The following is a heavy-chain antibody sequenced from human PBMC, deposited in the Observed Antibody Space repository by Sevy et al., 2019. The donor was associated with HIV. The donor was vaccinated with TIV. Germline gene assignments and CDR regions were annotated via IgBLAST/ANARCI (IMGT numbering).Heavy chain of an antibody. CDR2: IRSKTYGGTT. J-gene: IGHJ6*02. D-gene: IGHD3-16*01. CDR1: GFNFGDYP. Sequence: GGSLRLSCTASGFNFGDYPMSWCRQAPGKGLEWIGFIRSKTYGGTTEHAASVKGRFTISRDDSNSIASLQMNSLKTEDTAVYYCARVRGTISPYYYFGMDVWGQGTTVTVSS. CDR3: ARVRGTISPYYYFGMDV. V-gene: IGHV3-49*03.